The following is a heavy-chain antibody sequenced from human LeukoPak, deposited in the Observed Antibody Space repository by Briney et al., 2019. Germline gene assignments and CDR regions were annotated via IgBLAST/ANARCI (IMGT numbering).Heavy chain of an antibody. V-gene: IGHV3-66*02. CDR2: IYSGGST. CDR3: ASLHYYGSGSYPYYYGMDV. Sequence: GGSLRLSCAASGFTFSSNYMSWVRQAPGKGLEWVSVIYSGGSTYYADSVTGRFTISRDNSKNTLYLQMNSLRAEDTAVYYCASLHYYGSGSYPYYYGMDVWGQGTTVTVSS. D-gene: IGHD3-10*01. CDR1: GFTFSSNY. J-gene: IGHJ6*02.